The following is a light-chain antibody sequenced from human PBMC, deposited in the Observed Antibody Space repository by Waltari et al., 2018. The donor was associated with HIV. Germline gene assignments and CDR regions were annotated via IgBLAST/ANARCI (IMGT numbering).Light chain of an antibody. Sequence: QPVVTQDPSLPVSPGGTVILTCASSAGVFNRGPCTYWFQQRPGQAPKTRIFDSNNRYSWTPARFTGSFLGGKAALTLTGAQPEDDADYYCLLSYDGDVVFGGVTKLTVL. CDR1: AGVFNRGPC. CDR3: LLSYDGDVV. V-gene: IGLV7-46*01. J-gene: IGLJ2*01. CDR2: DSN.